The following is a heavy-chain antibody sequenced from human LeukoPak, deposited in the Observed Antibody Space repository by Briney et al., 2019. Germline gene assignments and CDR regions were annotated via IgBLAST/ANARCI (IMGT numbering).Heavy chain of an antibody. Sequence: GGSLRLSCAASGFTFSSYSMNWVRQAPGKGLEWVSSISSSSSCIYYADSVKGRFTISRDNAKNSLYLQMNSLRAEDTAVYYCARDQSSSSDYYYGMDVWGQGTTVTVSS. D-gene: IGHD6-6*01. J-gene: IGHJ6*02. CDR2: ISSSSSCI. CDR1: GFTFSSYS. CDR3: ARDQSSSSDYYYGMDV. V-gene: IGHV3-21*01.